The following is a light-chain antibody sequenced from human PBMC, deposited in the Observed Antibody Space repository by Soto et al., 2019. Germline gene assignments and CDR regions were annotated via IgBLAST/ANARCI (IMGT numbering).Light chain of an antibody. CDR3: QQYNSYSTT. Sequence: DIQMTQSPSTLSAAVGDRVTITCRASQSISSWLAWYQQKPWKAPKLLIYDASSLESGVPSRFRGSGSGTEFTLTISSLKHDDFATYYCQQYNSYSTTFGQGTKVEIK. CDR1: QSISSW. J-gene: IGKJ1*01. V-gene: IGKV1-5*01. CDR2: DAS.